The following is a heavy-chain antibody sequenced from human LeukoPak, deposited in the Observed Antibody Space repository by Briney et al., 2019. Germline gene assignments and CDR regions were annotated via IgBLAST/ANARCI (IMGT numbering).Heavy chain of an antibody. CDR3: ARDPGYSSSWTPFDYYYGMDV. V-gene: IGHV1-18*01. D-gene: IGHD6-13*01. Sequence: ASVKVSCKASGGTFSSYAISWVRQAPGQGLEWMGWISAYNGNTNYAQKLQGRVTMTRDTSISTAYMELSRLRSDDTAVYYCARDPGYSSSWTPFDYYYGMDVWGQGTTVTVSS. CDR2: ISAYNGNT. CDR1: GGTFSSYA. J-gene: IGHJ6*02.